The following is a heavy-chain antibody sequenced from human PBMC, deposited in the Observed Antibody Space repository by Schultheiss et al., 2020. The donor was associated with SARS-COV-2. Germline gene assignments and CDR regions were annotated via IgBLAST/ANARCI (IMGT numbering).Heavy chain of an antibody. Sequence: SQTLSLTCTVSGGSISSGGYYWSWIRQHPGKGLEWIGYIYYSGSTYYNPSLKSRVTISVDTSKNQFSLNLSSVTAADTAVYYCARGSGDYGGWLDPWGQGTLVTVSS. J-gene: IGHJ5*02. CDR1: GGSISSGGYY. CDR2: IYYSGST. CDR3: ARGSGDYGGWLDP. D-gene: IGHD4-17*01. V-gene: IGHV4-31*03.